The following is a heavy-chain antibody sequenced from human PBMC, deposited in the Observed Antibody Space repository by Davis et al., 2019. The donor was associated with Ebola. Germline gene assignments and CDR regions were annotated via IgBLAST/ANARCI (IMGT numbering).Heavy chain of an antibody. Sequence: ESLKISCAASGFTFSSYAMSWVRPAPGKGLEWVSAISGSSGSTYYADSVKGRFTISRDNSKNTLYLQMNSLRAEDTAIYYCAKDKNYDFWSGYPHDAFDIWGQGTMVTVSS. D-gene: IGHD3-3*01. CDR3: AKDKNYDFWSGYPHDAFDI. CDR1: GFTFSSYA. CDR2: ISGSSGST. J-gene: IGHJ3*02. V-gene: IGHV3-23*01.